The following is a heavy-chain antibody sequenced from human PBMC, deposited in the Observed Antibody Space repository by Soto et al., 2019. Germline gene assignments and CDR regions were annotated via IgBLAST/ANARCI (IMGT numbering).Heavy chain of an antibody. D-gene: IGHD1-20*01. J-gene: IGHJ3*02. CDR2: IIPIFGTA. CDR3: ARGGGGITGTRGAFAI. Sequence: GPSVKVSCKASGGTFSSYAISWVRQAPGQGLEWMGGIIPIFGTANYAQKFQGRVTITADESTSTAYMELSSLRSEDTAVYYCARGGGGITGTRGAFAIWDQGTMVTVSS. V-gene: IGHV1-69*13. CDR1: GGTFSSYA.